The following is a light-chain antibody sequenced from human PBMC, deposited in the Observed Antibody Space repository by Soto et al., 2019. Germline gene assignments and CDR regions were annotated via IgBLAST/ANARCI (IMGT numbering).Light chain of an antibody. Sequence: QSVLTQPASVSGSPGQSIAISCTGTSSDVGGYSYVSWYQQQPGKAPKLVISDVSNRPSGVADRFSGSKSGNTASLTISGLQTEDEADYYCASSTTRSTYVFGTGTKVTVL. CDR2: DVS. CDR3: ASSTTRSTYV. J-gene: IGLJ1*01. V-gene: IGLV2-14*01. CDR1: SSDVGGYSY.